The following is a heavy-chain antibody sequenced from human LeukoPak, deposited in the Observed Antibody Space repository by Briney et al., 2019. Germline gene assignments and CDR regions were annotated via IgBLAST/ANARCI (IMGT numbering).Heavy chain of an antibody. D-gene: IGHD3-22*01. Sequence: SETPSLTCTVSGGSISSGGYYWSWIRQHPGKGLEWIGYIYYSGSTYYNPSLKSRVTISVDTSKNQFSLKLSSVTAADTAVYYCARDLIRSGTLDYWGQGTLVTVSS. CDR3: ARDLIRSGTLDY. J-gene: IGHJ4*02. V-gene: IGHV4-31*03. CDR2: IYYSGST. CDR1: GGSISSGGYY.